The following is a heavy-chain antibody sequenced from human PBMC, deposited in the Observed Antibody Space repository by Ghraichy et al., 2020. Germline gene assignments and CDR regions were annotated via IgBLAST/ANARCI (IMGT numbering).Heavy chain of an antibody. V-gene: IGHV4-59*01. CDR2: IYYSGST. CDR3: ARDLGATTEY. J-gene: IGHJ4*02. CDR1: GGSISSYY. Sequence: SETLSLTCPVSGGSISSYYWSWIRQPPGKGLEWIGYIYYSGSTNYNPSLKSRVTISVDTSKNQFSLKLSSVTAADTAVYSCARDLGATTEYWGQGTLVTV. D-gene: IGHD1-26*01.